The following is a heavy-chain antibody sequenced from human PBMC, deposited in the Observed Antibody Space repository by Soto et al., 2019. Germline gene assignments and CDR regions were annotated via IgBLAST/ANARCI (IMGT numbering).Heavy chain of an antibody. V-gene: IGHV3-23*01. D-gene: IGHD2-15*01. J-gene: IGHJ3*02. Sequence: EVQVLESGGGLVQPGGSLRLSCEGSEFTVSGHAMTWIRQAPGKGPEWVSTITADGGTYYADSVKGRFAMSRDPSENTLYLPMNSLGAEDTAAYYCAPQVSCSGGSCQYDAFAIRGQGTMVTVSS. CDR2: ITADGGT. CDR3: APQVSCSGGSCQYDAFAI. CDR1: EFTVSGHA.